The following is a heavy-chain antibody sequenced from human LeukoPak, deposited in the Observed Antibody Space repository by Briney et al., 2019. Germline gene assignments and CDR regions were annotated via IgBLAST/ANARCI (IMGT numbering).Heavy chain of an antibody. CDR3: ASHLIMDA. V-gene: IGHV4-39*01. CDR2: IYYSGST. Sequence: PSETLSLTCTVSGGSISSSSYYWGWIRQPPGKGLEWIGSIYYSGSTYYNPSLKSRVTISVDTSKNQFSLKLSAVTAADTAVYYCASHLIMDAWGKGTTVTVSS. CDR1: GGSISSSSYY. D-gene: IGHD3-16*01. J-gene: IGHJ6*03.